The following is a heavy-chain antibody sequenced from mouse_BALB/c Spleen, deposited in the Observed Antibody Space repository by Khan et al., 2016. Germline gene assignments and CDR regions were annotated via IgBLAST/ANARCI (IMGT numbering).Heavy chain of an antibody. CDR1: GYSFTSYS. V-gene: IGHV1S135*01. CDR2: IDPFNGGT. D-gene: IGHD1-1*01. J-gene: IGHJ4*01. Sequence: EVQLQESGPELMKPGASVKISCKASGYSFTSYSMHWVKQSHGKSLEWIGYIDPFNGGTSYNQKFKGKATLTVDKSSSTAYMHLSSLTSEDSAVYYCASSTQSFYAMDYWGQGTSVTVSS. CDR3: ASSTQSFYAMDY.